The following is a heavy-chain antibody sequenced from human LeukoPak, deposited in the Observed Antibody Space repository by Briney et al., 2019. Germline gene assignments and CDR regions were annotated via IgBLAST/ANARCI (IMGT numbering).Heavy chain of an antibody. D-gene: IGHD1-26*01. CDR1: GFTFSSYS. J-gene: IGHJ4*02. Sequence: GGSLRLSCAASGFTFSSYSMNWVRQAPGKGLEWVGRIKSKTDGGTTDYAAPVKGRFTISRDDSKNTLYRQMNSLKTEDTAVYYCTTDEVGANFDYWGQGTLVTVSS. CDR3: TTDEVGANFDY. CDR2: IKSKTDGGTT. V-gene: IGHV3-15*01.